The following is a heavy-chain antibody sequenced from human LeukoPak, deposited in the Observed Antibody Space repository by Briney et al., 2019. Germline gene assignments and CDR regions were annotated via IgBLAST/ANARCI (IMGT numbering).Heavy chain of an antibody. Sequence: SVKVSCKASGGTFSSYAISWVRQAPGQGLEWMGRIIPIFGTANYAQKFQGRVTITTDESTSTAYMELSSLRSEDTAVYYCASSAERWLQFYFDYRGQGTLVTVSS. CDR3: ASSAERWLQFYFDY. CDR2: IIPIFGTA. D-gene: IGHD5-24*01. CDR1: GGTFSSYA. J-gene: IGHJ4*02. V-gene: IGHV1-69*05.